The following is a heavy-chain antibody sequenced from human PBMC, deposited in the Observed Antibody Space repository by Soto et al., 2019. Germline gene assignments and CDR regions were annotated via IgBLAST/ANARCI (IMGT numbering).Heavy chain of an antibody. Sequence: ASVKVSCKASGYTFTDFHVHWVRQAPGQWLEWMGSINPNSGDTDSAQKFQARVTMAPDRSIHTVYMELSRLRYDATPVSSCARHRFSSGSAYFDYWGQGPLVTVSS. CDR3: ARHRFSSGSAYFDY. CDR2: INPNSGDT. CDR1: GYTFTDFH. D-gene: IGHD3-22*01. V-gene: IGHV1-2*02. J-gene: IGHJ4*02.